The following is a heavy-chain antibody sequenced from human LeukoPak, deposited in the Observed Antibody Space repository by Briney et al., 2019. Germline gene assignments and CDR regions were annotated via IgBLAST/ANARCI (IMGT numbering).Heavy chain of an antibody. V-gene: IGHV4-61*02. CDR1: GGSISSGSYY. CDR3: ARAPGYYDILTALRYGMDV. D-gene: IGHD3-9*01. CDR2: IYTSGST. Sequence: SQTLSLTCTVSGGSISSGSYYWSWIRQPAGKGLEWIGRIYTSGSTNYNPSLKSRVTISVDTSKNQFSLKLSSVTAADTAVYYCARAPGYYDILTALRYGMDVWGQGTTVTVSS. J-gene: IGHJ6*02.